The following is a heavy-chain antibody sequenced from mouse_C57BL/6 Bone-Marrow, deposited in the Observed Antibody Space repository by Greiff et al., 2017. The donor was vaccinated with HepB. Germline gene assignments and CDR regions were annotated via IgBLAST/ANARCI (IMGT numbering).Heavy chain of an antibody. J-gene: IGHJ2*01. D-gene: IGHD1-1*01. CDR3: ARRAITTDFDY. V-gene: IGHV5-6*01. CDR1: GFTFSSYG. Sequence: EVHLVESGGDLVKPGGSLKLSCAASGFTFSSYGMSWVRQTPDKRLEWVATISSGGSYTYYPDSVKGRFTIARDNAKNTLYLQMSSLKSEDTAMYYCARRAITTDFDYWGQGTTLTVSS. CDR2: ISSGGSYT.